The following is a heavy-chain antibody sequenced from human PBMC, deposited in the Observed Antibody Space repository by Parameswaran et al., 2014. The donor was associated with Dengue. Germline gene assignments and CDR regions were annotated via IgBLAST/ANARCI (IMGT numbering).Heavy chain of an antibody. CDR2: TYYRSKWYN. J-gene: IGHJ4*02. CDR3: ARVIRGYHFDY. V-gene: IGHV6-1*01. Sequence: WIRQSPSRGLEWLGRTYYRSKWYNDYAVSVKSRITINPDTSKNQFSLQLDSVTPEDTAVYYCARVIRGYHFDYWGQGTLVTVSS. D-gene: IGHD3-10*01.